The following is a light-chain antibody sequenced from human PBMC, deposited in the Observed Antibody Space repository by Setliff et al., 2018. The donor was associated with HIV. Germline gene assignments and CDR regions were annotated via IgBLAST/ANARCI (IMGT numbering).Light chain of an antibody. J-gene: IGKJ5*01. Sequence: IQLTQSPSFLSASVGDRVTITCRAGQGISNSLAWYQQNPGKAPKLLISFASTLQSGVPSRFSGSGSGTEFTLTISSLQPEDFATYYCQQLHTYPITFGQGTRLEIK. CDR2: FAS. V-gene: IGKV1-9*01. CDR1: QGISNS. CDR3: QQLHTYPIT.